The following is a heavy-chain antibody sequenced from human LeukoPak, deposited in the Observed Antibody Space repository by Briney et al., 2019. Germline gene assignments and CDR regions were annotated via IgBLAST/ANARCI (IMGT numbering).Heavy chain of an antibody. CDR3: AKDRPYYRVAATFDY. CDR1: GFTFSNYA. V-gene: IGHV3-23*01. J-gene: IGHJ4*02. Sequence: PGGSLRLSCAASGFTFSNYAMSWVRQAPGKGLEWVSAISGSGGSTYYADSVKGRFTISRDNSKNTLYLQMNSLRAEDTAVYYCAKDRPYYRVAATFDYWGQGTLVTVSA. D-gene: IGHD2-15*01. CDR2: ISGSGGST.